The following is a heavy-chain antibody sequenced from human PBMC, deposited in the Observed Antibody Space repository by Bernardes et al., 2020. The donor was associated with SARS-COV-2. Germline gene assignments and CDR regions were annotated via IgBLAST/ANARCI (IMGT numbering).Heavy chain of an antibody. D-gene: IGHD3-3*01. CDR2: ISSSSSLI. Sequence: APGKGLEWLSYISSSSSLIYFADSVKGRFTLSRDNAKNSLYLQMNSLRDEDTAGYYCSRDLPSYDFWSGSSTRDYWGQGTLVTVSS. CDR3: SRDLPSYDFWSGSSTRDY. V-gene: IGHV3-48*02. J-gene: IGHJ4*02.